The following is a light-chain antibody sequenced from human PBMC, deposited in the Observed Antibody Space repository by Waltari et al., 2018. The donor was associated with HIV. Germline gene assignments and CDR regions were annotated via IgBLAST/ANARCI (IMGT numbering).Light chain of an antibody. J-gene: IGLJ2*01. CDR2: YDS. CDR1: YLGSKH. Sequence: SYVLTQTPSVSLAPGKTARITCGGNYLGSKHVHWYQQTPGQAPVLVIYYDSDRPSGIPERFSGSNSGNTATLTISRVEAGDEADYYCQIWDSSLDHVLFGGGTKLTVL. CDR3: QIWDSSLDHVL. V-gene: IGLV3-21*04.